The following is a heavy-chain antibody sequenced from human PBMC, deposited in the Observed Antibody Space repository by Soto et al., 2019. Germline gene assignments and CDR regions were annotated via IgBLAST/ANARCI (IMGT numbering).Heavy chain of an antibody. V-gene: IGHV4-34*01. CDR2: INHSGST. J-gene: IGHJ4*02. CDR1: GGSFSGYY. D-gene: IGHD6-13*01. CDR3: AAGTKAAAILD. Sequence: QVQLQQWGAGLLKPSETLSLTCAVYGGSFSGYYWSWIRQPPGKGLVWIGEINHSGSTNYNPSLKSRVTISVDTSKNQFSLKLSSVTAADTAVYYCAAGTKAAAILDWGQGTLVTVSS.